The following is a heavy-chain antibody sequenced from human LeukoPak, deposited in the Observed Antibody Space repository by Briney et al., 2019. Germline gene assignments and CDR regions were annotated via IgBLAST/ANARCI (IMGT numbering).Heavy chain of an antibody. Sequence: ASVKVSCKASGYTFTGYYMHWVRQAPGQGLEWMGWINPNSGGTNYAQKFQGRVTMTRDTSISTAYMELSRLRSDDTAVYYCARARGRAARPLDYWGQGTLVTVSS. CDR2: INPNSGGT. D-gene: IGHD6-6*01. J-gene: IGHJ4*02. V-gene: IGHV1-2*02. CDR3: ARARGRAARPLDY. CDR1: GYTFTGYY.